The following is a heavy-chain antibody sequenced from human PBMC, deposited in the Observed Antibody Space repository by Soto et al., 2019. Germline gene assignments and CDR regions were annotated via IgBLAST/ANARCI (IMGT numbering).Heavy chain of an antibody. CDR3: ARDTGYCSSNSCYMGRLLDP. CDR1: GYTFTSYG. Sequence: ASVKVSCKASGYTFTSYGISWVRQAPGQGLEWMGWISAYNGNTNYAQKLQGRVTMTTDTSTSTAYMELRSLRSDDTAVYYCARDTGYCSSNSCYMGRLLDPWGQGTMVTVYS. D-gene: IGHD2-2*02. CDR2: ISAYNGNT. V-gene: IGHV1-18*04. J-gene: IGHJ5*02.